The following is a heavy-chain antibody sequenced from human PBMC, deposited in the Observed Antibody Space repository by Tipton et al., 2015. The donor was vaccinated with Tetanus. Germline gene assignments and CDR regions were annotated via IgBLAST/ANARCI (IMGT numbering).Heavy chain of an antibody. D-gene: IGHD6-19*01. CDR3: AFGLAVAGSDALDF. CDR1: GGTFGSYA. V-gene: IGHV1-2*02. CDR2: VNPKNGVT. J-gene: IGHJ3*01. Sequence: QSGPEVKKPGSSVRLSCEASGGTFGSYAVNWVRQAPGQGLEWMGWVNPKNGVTDSAQKFQGRVALTRDTSINTAYMELSRLGSDDTAVYYCAFGLAVAGSDALDFWGQGTMVTVSS.